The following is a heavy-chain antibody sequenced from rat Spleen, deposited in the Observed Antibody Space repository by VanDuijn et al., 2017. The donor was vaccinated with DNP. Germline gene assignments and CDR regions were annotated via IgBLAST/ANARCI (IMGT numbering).Heavy chain of an antibody. V-gene: IGHV5-22*01. D-gene: IGHD1-9*01. CDR2: ISFDGGST. CDR3: ASHTYYGYDYFVY. J-gene: IGHJ2*01. CDR1: GFTFRDYY. Sequence: EVQLVESGGDLVQPGRSLKLSCAASGFTFRDYYMAWVRQAPTKGLEWVAYISFDGGSTYYGDSVKGRFTISRDNAEGTLNLQMNSLRSEDTATYYCASHTYYGYDYFVYWGQGVMVTVSS.